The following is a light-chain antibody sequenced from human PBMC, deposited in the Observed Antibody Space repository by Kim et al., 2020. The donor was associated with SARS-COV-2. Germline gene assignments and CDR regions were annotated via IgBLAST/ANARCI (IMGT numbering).Light chain of an antibody. CDR2: YDS. V-gene: IGLV3-21*04. CDR3: QVWDTSSDHSV. J-gene: IGLJ3*02. CDR1: KIGSKS. Sequence: SYELTQPPSVSVAPGQTARITCGGDKIGSKSVHWYQQRPGQAPVVVMYYDSDRPSGIPERLSGSNSGNTATLTISRVEAGDEADYYCQVWDTSSDHSVFG.